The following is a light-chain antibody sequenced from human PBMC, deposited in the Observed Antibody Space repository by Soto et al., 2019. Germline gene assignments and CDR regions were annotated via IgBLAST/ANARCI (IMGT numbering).Light chain of an antibody. J-gene: IGKJ1*01. CDR1: QTISSW. CDR3: KQYNSYVWT. V-gene: IGKV1-5*01. CDR2: DAS. Sequence: DIQMTQSPSTLSASVGDRVTITCRASQTISSWLAWYQQKPGKAHKLLIYDASSLESGVQSRFSGSGSGTEFTLTIRSLQPDDFATYYCKQYNSYVWTFGQGTKVDIK.